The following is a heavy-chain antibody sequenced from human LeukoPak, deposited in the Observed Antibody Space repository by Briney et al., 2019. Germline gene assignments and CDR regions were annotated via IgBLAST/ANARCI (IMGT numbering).Heavy chain of an antibody. CDR1: GGSISSYY. Sequence: SETLSLTCTVSGGSISSYYWSWIRQPPGKGLEWIGYIYYSVSTNYNPSLKSRVTISVDTSKNQFSLKLSSVTAADTAVYYCASHSGWSDYWGQGTLVTVSS. D-gene: IGHD6-19*01. CDR2: IYYSVST. V-gene: IGHV4-59*01. CDR3: ASHSGWSDY. J-gene: IGHJ4*02.